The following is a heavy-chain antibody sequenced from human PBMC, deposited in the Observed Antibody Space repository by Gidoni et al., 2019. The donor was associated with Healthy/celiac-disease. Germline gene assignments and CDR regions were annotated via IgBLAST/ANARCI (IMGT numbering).Heavy chain of an antibody. J-gene: IGHJ5*02. V-gene: IGHV1-2*02. CDR3: ARDPLGYCSGGSCNNWFDP. D-gene: IGHD2-15*01. Sequence: QVQLVQSGAEVKKPGASVKVCCKASGDTFTGYYMHWVRQAPGQGLEWMGWINPNSGGTNYAQKFQGRVTMTRDTSISTAYMELSRLRSDDTAVYYCARDPLGYCSGGSCNNWFDPWGQGTLVTVSS. CDR2: INPNSGGT. CDR1: GDTFTGYY.